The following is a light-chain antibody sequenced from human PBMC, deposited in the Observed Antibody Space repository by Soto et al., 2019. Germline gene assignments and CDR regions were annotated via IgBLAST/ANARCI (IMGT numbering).Light chain of an antibody. CDR3: QQYGSSRPT. CDR2: GAS. J-gene: IGKJ1*01. V-gene: IGKV3-20*01. Sequence: EIFLTQSPDTLSLSPGERATLSCRASQSVTNYIAWYQQRPGQAPRLLIYGASNRATGIPDRFSGSGSGTDFTLTISRLEPEDFAVYYCQQYGSSRPTFGQGTKVDIK. CDR1: QSVTNY.